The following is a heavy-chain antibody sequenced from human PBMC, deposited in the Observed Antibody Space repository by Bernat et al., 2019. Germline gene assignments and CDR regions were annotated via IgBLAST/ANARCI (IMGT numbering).Heavy chain of an antibody. D-gene: IGHD2-2*01. J-gene: IGHJ4*02. CDR3: ARGIVVVPTGY. CDR2: ITNAGDST. CDR1: GFTFSTYD. Sequence: EVQLVESGGGSVQSGKSLTLSCAASGFTFSTYDMNWLRQAPGKGLEWVSFITNAGDSTYYADSVKGRFIISRDNAENTLYLQMNSLRAEDTAVYYCARGIVVVPTGYWGQGTLVTVSS. V-gene: IGHV3-48*01.